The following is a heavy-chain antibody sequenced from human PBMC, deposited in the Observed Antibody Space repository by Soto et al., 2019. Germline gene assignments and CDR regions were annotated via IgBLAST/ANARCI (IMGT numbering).Heavy chain of an antibody. CDR2: IYSGGST. Sequence: GGSLRLSCAASGFTVSSNYMSWVRQAPGKGLEWVSVIYSGGSTYYADSVKGRFTISRDNSKNTLYLQMNSLRAEDTAVYYCARFSVSRAVAVDRYWDYWGQGTLVTVSS. CDR1: GFTVSSNY. CDR3: ARFSVSRAVAVDRYWDY. D-gene: IGHD6-19*01. J-gene: IGHJ4*02. V-gene: IGHV3-66*01.